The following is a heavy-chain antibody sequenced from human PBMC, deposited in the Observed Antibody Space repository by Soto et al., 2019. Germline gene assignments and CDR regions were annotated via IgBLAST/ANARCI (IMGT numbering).Heavy chain of an antibody. Sequence: PSETLSLTCTVSGGSISSYYWSWIRQPPGKGLEWIGYIYYSGSTNYNPSLKSRVTISVDTSKNQFSLKLSSVTAADTAVYYCANNGGGSSDDAFDIWGQGTMVTVSS. CDR1: GGSISSYY. D-gene: IGHD3-22*01. CDR3: ANNGGGSSDDAFDI. J-gene: IGHJ3*02. V-gene: IGHV4-59*12. CDR2: IYYSGST.